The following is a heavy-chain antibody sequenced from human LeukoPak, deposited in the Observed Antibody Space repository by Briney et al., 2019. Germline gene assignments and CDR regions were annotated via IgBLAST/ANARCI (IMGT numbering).Heavy chain of an antibody. D-gene: IGHD1-26*01. CDR3: ARSGGNYYSI. V-gene: IGHV5-51*01. Sequence: GESLKISCKGSGXRFTSYWSGWVRQMPGKGLEWMGIIYPGDSDTIYSPSFQGQVTISADKSTSTANLQWSSLKASDTAMYYCARSGGNYYSIWGQGTMVTVSS. J-gene: IGHJ3*02. CDR1: GXRFTSYW. CDR2: IYPGDSDT.